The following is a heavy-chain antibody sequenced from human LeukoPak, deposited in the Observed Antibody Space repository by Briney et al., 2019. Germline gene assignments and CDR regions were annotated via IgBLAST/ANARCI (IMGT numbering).Heavy chain of an antibody. J-gene: IGHJ4*02. Sequence: SETLSLTCTVSGGSISSYYWSWIRQPPGKRLEWIGYIYYSGSTNYNPSLKSRVTISVDTSKNQFSLKLSSVTAADTAVYYCAREIDYDSSGYFSVGYWGQGTLVTVSS. CDR2: IYYSGST. CDR1: GGSISSYY. CDR3: AREIDYDSSGYFSVGY. D-gene: IGHD3-22*01. V-gene: IGHV4-59*01.